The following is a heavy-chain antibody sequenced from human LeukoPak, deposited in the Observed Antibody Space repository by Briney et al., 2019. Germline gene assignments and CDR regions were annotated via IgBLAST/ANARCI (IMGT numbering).Heavy chain of an antibody. D-gene: IGHD1-26*01. V-gene: IGHV3-23*01. J-gene: IGHJ3*02. CDR3: VKGVRMGVTNAFDI. CDR1: ESTFSTTA. Sequence: PGGSLRLSFAAPESTFSTTAMSWVRQAPGKGLEWVSATTGTGYRPYYADSVQGQFTISTDNSNNTPYLQRNSLRAEDTAVYYCVKGVRMGVTNAFDIWGQGTMVTVSS. CDR2: TTGTGYRP.